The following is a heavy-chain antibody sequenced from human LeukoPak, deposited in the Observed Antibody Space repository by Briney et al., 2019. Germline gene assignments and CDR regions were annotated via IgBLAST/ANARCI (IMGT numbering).Heavy chain of an antibody. CDR1: GGSFSGYY. Sequence: SETLSLTCAVYGGSFSGYYWSWIRQPPGKGLEWIGEINHSGSTNYNPSLKSRVTISVDTSKNQFSLKLSSVTAADTAVYYCARSWWVRGWFDPWDQGTLVTVSS. CDR2: INHSGST. J-gene: IGHJ5*02. CDR3: ARSWWVRGWFDP. D-gene: IGHD2-15*01. V-gene: IGHV4-34*01.